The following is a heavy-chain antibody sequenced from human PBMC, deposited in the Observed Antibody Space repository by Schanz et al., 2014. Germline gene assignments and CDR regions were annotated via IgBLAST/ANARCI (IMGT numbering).Heavy chain of an antibody. CDR1: GFTVSSNY. Sequence: EVQLVESGGGLIQPGGSLRLSCAASGFTVSSNYMSWVRQAPGKGLEWVSVIYSGGSTYYADSVKGRFTISRDNGKNSLYLQMNSLRAEDTAVYYCASPTGYSSLNAFDVWGQGTMVSVSS. J-gene: IGHJ3*01. V-gene: IGHV3-53*01. D-gene: IGHD6-19*01. CDR2: IYSGGST. CDR3: ASPTGYSSLNAFDV.